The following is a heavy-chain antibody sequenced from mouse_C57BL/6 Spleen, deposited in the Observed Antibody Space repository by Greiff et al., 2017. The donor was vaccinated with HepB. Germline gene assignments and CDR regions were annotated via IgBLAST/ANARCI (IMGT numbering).Heavy chain of an antibody. V-gene: IGHV5-4*01. CDR2: ISDGGSYT. CDR1: GFTFSSYA. J-gene: IGHJ2*01. Sequence: EVQGVESGGGLVKPGGSLKLSCAASGFTFSSYAMSWVRQTPEKRLEWVATISDGGSYTYYPDNVKGRFTISRDNAKNNLYLQMSHLKSEDTAMYYCSRDKMPSYYFDYWGQGTTLTVSS. CDR3: SRDKMPSYYFDY.